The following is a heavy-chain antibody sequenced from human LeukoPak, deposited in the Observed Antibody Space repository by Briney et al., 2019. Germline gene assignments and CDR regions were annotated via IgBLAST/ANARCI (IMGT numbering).Heavy chain of an antibody. Sequence: SVKVSCKASGGTFSSYAISWVRQAPGQGLEWMGGIIPIFGTANYAQKFQGRFTITTDESTSTAYMELSSLRSEDTAVYYCASPRYDSSGPKLVYYMDVWGKGTTVTVS. D-gene: IGHD3-22*01. J-gene: IGHJ6*03. CDR2: IIPIFGTA. CDR3: ASPRYDSSGPKLVYYMDV. CDR1: GGTFSSYA. V-gene: IGHV1-69*05.